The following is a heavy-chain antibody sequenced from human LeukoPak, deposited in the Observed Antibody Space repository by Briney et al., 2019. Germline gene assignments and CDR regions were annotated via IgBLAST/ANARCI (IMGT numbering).Heavy chain of an antibody. CDR2: MNPNSGNT. CDR1: GYTFTSYD. CDR3: AKVGATRPAELDY. J-gene: IGHJ4*02. D-gene: IGHD1-26*01. Sequence: ASVKVSCKASGYTFTSYDINWVRQATGQGLEWMGWMNPNSGNTGYAQKFQGRVTITRNTSISTAYMELSSLRSEDTAVYYCAKVGATRPAELDYWGQGTLVTVSS. V-gene: IGHV1-8*03.